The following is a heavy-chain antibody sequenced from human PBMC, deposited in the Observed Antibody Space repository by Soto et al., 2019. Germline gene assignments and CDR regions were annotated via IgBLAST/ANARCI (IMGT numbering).Heavy chain of an antibody. CDR3: AKDGRDLDYYYGMDV. Sequence: QVQLVESGGGVVQPGRSLRLSCAPSGFIFSIYGMHWVRQAPGKGLEWVAAISYDGSNKYYVDSVKGRFTISRDNSKNTLSLQMNSLRAEDTAVYYCAKDGRDLDYYYGMDVWGQGTTVTVSS. CDR2: ISYDGSNK. CDR1: GFIFSIYG. J-gene: IGHJ6*02. V-gene: IGHV3-30*18.